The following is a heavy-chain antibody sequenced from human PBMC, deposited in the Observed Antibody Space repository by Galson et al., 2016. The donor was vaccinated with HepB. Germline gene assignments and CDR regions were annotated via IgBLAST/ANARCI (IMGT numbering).Heavy chain of an antibody. D-gene: IGHD6-19*01. CDR2: INPSGGST. CDR1: GYTLTSYY. J-gene: IGHJ4*02. Sequence: SVKVSCKASGYTLTSYYMHWVRQAPGQGLEWMGIINPSGGSTSYAQKFQGRVTMTRDTSTSTVYMELSSLRSEDTAVYYCARAGVAVAGILYWGQGTLVTVSS. V-gene: IGHV1-46*01. CDR3: ARAGVAVAGILY.